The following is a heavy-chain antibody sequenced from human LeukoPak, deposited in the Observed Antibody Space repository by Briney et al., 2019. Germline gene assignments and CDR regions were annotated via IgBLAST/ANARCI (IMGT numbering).Heavy chain of an antibody. CDR3: ARVRFLEWSDY. CDR2: IRASGDDT. CDR1: GFTFSNYD. D-gene: IGHD3-3*01. V-gene: IGHV3-23*01. Sequence: GGSLRLSCAASGFTFSNYDMNWVRQAPGEGLDWVSAIRASGDDTFYVDSVKGRFTISRDNAKNTLYLEMNSLRAEDTAVYYCARVRFLEWSDYWGQGTLVTVSS. J-gene: IGHJ4*02.